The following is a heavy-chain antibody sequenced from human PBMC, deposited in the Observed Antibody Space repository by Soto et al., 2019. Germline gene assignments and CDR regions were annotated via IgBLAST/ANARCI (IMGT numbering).Heavy chain of an antibody. V-gene: IGHV3-13*01. CDR1: VFTFSGFD. Sequence: PGGSLRLSCEASVFTFSGFDMHWVRQPTGKGLEWVSTIGTAGDTYYAVSVKGRFTISRDNAKNSLSLQMNSLRAGDTAVYFCARGQEVGAHFFDSWGQGTKVTVPS. CDR3: ARGQEVGAHFFDS. J-gene: IGHJ4*02. CDR2: IGTAGDT. D-gene: IGHD2-15*01.